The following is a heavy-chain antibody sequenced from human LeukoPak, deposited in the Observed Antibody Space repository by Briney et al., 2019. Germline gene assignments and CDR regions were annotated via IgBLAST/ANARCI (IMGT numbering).Heavy chain of an antibody. CDR2: ISGDASVS. CDR3: AKAYSSSLYGDAFHI. CDR1: GFTFSFYA. J-gene: IGHJ3*02. Sequence: GGSLRLSCAGSGFTFSFYAMTWVRLAPGKGLEWVSGISGDASVSRHADAVKGRFNISRDNSKKNLYLQLNGLRVEDTAIYYCAKAYSSSLYGDAFHIWGQGTMVTVSP. V-gene: IGHV3-23*01. D-gene: IGHD6-13*01.